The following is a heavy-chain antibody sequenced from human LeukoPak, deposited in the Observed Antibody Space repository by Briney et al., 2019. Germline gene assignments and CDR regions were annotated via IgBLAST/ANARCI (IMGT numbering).Heavy chain of an antibody. CDR3: ARDFIVVVPAGFDP. V-gene: IGHV1-2*02. Sequence: GASVKVSCKASGYTLTGYYMHWVRQAPGQGLEWMGWINPNSGGTNYAQKFQGRVTMTRDTSISTAYMELSRLRSDDTAVYYCARDFIVVVPAGFDPWGQGTLVTVSS. CDR2: INPNSGGT. D-gene: IGHD2-2*01. J-gene: IGHJ5*02. CDR1: GYTLTGYY.